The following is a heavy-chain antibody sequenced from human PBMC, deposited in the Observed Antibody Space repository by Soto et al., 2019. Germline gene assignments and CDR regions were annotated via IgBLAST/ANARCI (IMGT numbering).Heavy chain of an antibody. CDR1: GFTFSSYA. J-gene: IGHJ3*02. Sequence: QVQLVESGGGVVQPGRSLRLSCAASGFTFSSYAMHWVRQAPGKGLEWVAVISYDGSNKYYADSVKGRFTISRDNSKNTLYLKMNSLRAEDTAVYYCARSSSGWYKDAFDIWGQGTMVTVSS. D-gene: IGHD6-19*01. V-gene: IGHV3-30-3*01. CDR2: ISYDGSNK. CDR3: ARSSSGWYKDAFDI.